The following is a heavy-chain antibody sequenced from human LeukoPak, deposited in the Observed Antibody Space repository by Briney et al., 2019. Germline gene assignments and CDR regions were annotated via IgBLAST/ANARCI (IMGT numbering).Heavy chain of an antibody. D-gene: IGHD4-17*01. J-gene: IGHJ4*02. CDR3: ARGGQGLRWYRKIDY. CDR1: GYTFTSYY. V-gene: IGHV1-46*01. CDR2: INPSGGST. Sequence: ASVKVSCKASGYTFTSYYMHWVRQVPGQGLEWMGIINPSGGSTSYAQKFQGRVTMTRDTSTSTVYMELSSLRSEDTAVYYCARGGQGLRWYRKIDYWGQGTLVTVSS.